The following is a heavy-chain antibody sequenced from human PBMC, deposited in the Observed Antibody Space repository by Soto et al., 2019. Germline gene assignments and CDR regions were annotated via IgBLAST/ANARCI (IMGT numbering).Heavy chain of an antibody. CDR1: GGSIRSSSYY. CDR3: ARGILGGVLYMDV. Sequence: SETMDLTSTVSGGSIRSSSYYWGWIRQPPGKGLEWIGSIYYSGSTYYNPSLKSRVTISVDTSKNQFSLKLSSVTAADTAVYYCARGILGGVLYMDVWGKGTTVTVSS. V-gene: IGHV4-39*01. J-gene: IGHJ6*03. CDR2: IYYSGST. D-gene: IGHD3-10*01.